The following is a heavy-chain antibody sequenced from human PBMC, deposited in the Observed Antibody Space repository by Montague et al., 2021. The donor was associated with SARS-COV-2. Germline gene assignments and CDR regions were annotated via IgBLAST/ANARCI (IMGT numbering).Heavy chain of an antibody. J-gene: IGHJ4*02. CDR1: GFILSSYA. Sequence: SLRLSCAASGFILSSYAMHWVRQAPGKGLEWVAVISYDGSNKFYADSVKGRFTISRDNSKNTLYLQMSSLRAEDTAVYYCARAGWRCSGGSCYSQGGFDYWGQGTLVTVSS. CDR3: ARAGWRCSGGSCYSQGGFDY. D-gene: IGHD2-15*01. CDR2: ISYDGSNK. V-gene: IGHV3-30-3*01.